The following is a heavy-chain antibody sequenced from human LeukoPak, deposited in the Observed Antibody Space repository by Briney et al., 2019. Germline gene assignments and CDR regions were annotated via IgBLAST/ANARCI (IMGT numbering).Heavy chain of an antibody. CDR3: AKDRYYYDSSGLAF. CDR2: ISWDGGST. CDR1: GFTFDDYA. Sequence: GGSLRLSCAASGFTFDDYAMHWVRQAPGKGLEWVSLISWDGGSTYYADSVKGRFTISKDNSKNSLYLQMNSLRAEYTALYYYAKDRYYYDSSGLAFWGQGTLVTVSS. D-gene: IGHD3-22*01. J-gene: IGHJ4*02. V-gene: IGHV3-43D*03.